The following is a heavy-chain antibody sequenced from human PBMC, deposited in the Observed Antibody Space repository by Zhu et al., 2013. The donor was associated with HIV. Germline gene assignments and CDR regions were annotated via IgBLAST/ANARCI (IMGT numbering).Heavy chain of an antibody. CDR2: IIPIFGTA. Sequence: QVQLVQSGAEVKKPGSSVKVSCKASGGTFSSYAISWVRQAPGQGLEWMGGIIPIFGTANYAQKFQGRVTITADESTSTAYMELSSLRSEDTAVYYCARDPQLDVTMIVVDPYYYYGMDVWGQGTTVTVSS. J-gene: IGHJ6*02. CDR3: ARDPQLDVTMIVVDPYYYYGMDV. CDR1: GGTFSSYA. V-gene: IGHV1-69*01. D-gene: IGHD3-22*01.